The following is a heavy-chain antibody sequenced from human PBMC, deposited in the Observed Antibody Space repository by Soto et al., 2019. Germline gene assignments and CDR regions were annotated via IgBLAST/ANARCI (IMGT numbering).Heavy chain of an antibody. Sequence: PGGSLRLSCAASGFTFSSYAMSWVRQAPGKXLEWVSAISGSGGSTYYADSVKGRFTISRDNSKNTLYLQMNSLRAEDTAVYYCAKILAYCGGDCYSDLDYWGQGTLVTVSS. J-gene: IGHJ4*02. D-gene: IGHD2-21*02. V-gene: IGHV3-23*01. CDR2: ISGSGGST. CDR1: GFTFSSYA. CDR3: AKILAYCGGDCYSDLDY.